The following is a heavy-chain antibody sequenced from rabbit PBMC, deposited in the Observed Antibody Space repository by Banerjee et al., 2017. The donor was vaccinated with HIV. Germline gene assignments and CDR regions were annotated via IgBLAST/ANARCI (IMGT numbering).Heavy chain of an antibody. V-gene: IGHV1S47*01. CDR1: GIDFSSYG. CDR2: IYPDYGST. D-gene: IGHD6-1*01. Sequence: QEQLVESGGGLVTLGGSLKLSCKASGIDFSSYGISWVRQAPGKGLEWIAYIYPDYGSTDYASWVNGRFTISLDNAQNTVFLQMTSLTAADAATYFCARGGYAGYGYGVWFNLWGPGTLVTVS. CDR3: ARGGYAGYGYGVWFNL. J-gene: IGHJ4*01.